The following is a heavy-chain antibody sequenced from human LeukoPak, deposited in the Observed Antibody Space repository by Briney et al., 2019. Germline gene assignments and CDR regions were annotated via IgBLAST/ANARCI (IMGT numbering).Heavy chain of an antibody. Sequence: GGSLRLSCAASGFTFSSYSMSWVRQAPGKGLEWVGRIKSKTNGGITDYAAPVKGRFTISRDDSKNTLYLQMDSLKTEDTAVYYCAREGVGGGAFDIWGQGTMVTVSA. CDR2: IKSKTNGGIT. CDR3: AREGVGGGAFDI. D-gene: IGHD3-10*01. J-gene: IGHJ3*02. CDR1: GFTFSSYS. V-gene: IGHV3-15*01.